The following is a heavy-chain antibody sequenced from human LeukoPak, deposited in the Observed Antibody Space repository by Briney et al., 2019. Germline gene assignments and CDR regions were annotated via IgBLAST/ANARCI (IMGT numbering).Heavy chain of an antibody. V-gene: IGHV3-48*04. D-gene: IGHD1-1*01. Sequence: GGSLRLSCAASGFTFSSYWMSWVRQAPGKGLEWVSYISSSGSTIYYADSVKGRFTISRDNAKNSLYLQMNSLRAEDTAVYYCARVGSSGSVDYWGQGTLVTVSS. CDR1: GFTFSSYW. J-gene: IGHJ4*02. CDR2: ISSSGSTI. CDR3: ARVGSSGSVDY.